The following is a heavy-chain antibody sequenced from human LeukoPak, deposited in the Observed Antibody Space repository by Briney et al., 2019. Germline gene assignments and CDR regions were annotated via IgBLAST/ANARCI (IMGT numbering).Heavy chain of an antibody. D-gene: IGHD2-15*01. CDR1: GFSFSTYW. CDR3: ARELAGSRDK. J-gene: IGHJ4*02. V-gene: IGHV3-74*01. Sequence: GGSLRLSCVDSGFSFSTYWMHWVRQPPGEGLMWVSRIDTDGRTTDYADSVKGRFTISRDNARNTVYLQMNSPRVEDTAVYYCARELAGSRDKWGQGTLVTVSS. CDR2: IDTDGRTT.